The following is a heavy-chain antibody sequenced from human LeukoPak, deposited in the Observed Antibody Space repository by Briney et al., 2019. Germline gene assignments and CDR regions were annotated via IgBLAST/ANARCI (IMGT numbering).Heavy chain of an antibody. J-gene: IGHJ1*01. CDR3: AKGITIFGVALAEYFQH. Sequence: GGSLRLSCAASGFTFDDYAMHWVRQAPGKGLEWVSGISWNSGSIGYADSVKGRFTISRDNAKNSLYLEMSSLRAEDTAVYYCAKGITIFGVALAEYFQHWGQGTLVTVSS. CDR2: ISWNSGSI. V-gene: IGHV3-9*01. D-gene: IGHD3-3*01. CDR1: GFTFDDYA.